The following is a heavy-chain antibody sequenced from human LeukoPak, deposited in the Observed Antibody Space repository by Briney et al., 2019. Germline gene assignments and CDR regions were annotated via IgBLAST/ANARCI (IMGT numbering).Heavy chain of an antibody. J-gene: IGHJ4*02. V-gene: IGHV4-34*01. Sequence: PSETLSLTCAVYGGSFSGYYWSWIRQPPGKGLEWIGEINHSGSTNYNPSLKSRVTISVDTSKNQFSLKLSSVTAADTAVYYCAIRLLWFGELLKRGQGTLVTVSS. D-gene: IGHD3-10*01. CDR1: GGSFSGYY. CDR3: AIRLLWFGELLK. CDR2: INHSGST.